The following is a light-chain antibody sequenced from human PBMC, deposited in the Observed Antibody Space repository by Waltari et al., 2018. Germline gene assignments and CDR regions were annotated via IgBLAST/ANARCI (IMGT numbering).Light chain of an antibody. CDR1: QSVSSY. CDR3: QQRSNWPIT. CDR2: DAS. J-gene: IGKJ5*01. V-gene: IGKV3-11*01. Sequence: EIVLTQSPATLSLSPGERATLSCRASQSVSSYLAWYQQKPCQAPRLLIYDASNRATGIPARFSGSGSGTDFTLTISSLEPEDFAVYHCQQRSNWPITFGQGTRLEIK.